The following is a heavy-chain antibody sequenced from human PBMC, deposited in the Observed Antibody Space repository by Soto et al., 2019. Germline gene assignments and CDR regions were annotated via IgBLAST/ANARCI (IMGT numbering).Heavy chain of an antibody. J-gene: IGHJ4*02. D-gene: IGHD3-10*01. CDR3: VRLLWFVELT. CDR1: GFSLSTSGVG. V-gene: IGHV2-5*02. Sequence: QITLKESGPTLVKPTQTLTLTCTISGFSLSTSGVGVGWIRQPPGKALDWLALIYWDGDKRYSPSLKSRLTITKNTSKNQVVLTMTNMDPVDTATYYCVRLLWFVELTWGQGTLVTVFS. CDR2: IYWDGDK.